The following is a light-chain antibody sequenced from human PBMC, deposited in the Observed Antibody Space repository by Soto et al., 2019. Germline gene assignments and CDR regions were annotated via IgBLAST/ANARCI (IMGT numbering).Light chain of an antibody. Sequence: DIQMTQSPSTLSASVGDRVTITCRASQSISSWLAWYQQKPGKAPKLLIYDASSLESWVPSRFSGSGSGTEFTLTISSLQTDDFATYSCQQYNSYSPNTFGQGTKLEIK. J-gene: IGKJ2*01. CDR2: DAS. V-gene: IGKV1-5*01. CDR3: QQYNSYSPNT. CDR1: QSISSW.